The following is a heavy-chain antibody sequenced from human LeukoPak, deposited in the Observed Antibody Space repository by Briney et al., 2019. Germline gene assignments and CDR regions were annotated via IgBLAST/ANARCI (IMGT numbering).Heavy chain of an antibody. Sequence: ASVKVSCKASGYTFTGYYIHWVRQAPGQGVEWMGWINPNSGGTKYAQKFQGRVTVTRDTSISTSSMELSRLKSDDTAVYYCASTTAYYFDYWGQGTLVTVSS. V-gene: IGHV1-2*02. D-gene: IGHD4-17*01. CDR2: INPNSGGT. CDR1: GYTFTGYY. J-gene: IGHJ4*02. CDR3: ASTTAYYFDY.